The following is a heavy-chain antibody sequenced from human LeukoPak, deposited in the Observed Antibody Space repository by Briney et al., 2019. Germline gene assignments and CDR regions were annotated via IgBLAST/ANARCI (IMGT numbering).Heavy chain of an antibody. Sequence: KPSETLSLTCAVYGGSFSGYYWSWIRQPPGKGLEWIGEINHSGSTNYNPSLKSRVTISVDTSKNQFSLKLSSVTAADTAVYYCARGRLLRAWYFDLWGRGTLVTVSS. CDR3: ARGRLLRAWYFDL. V-gene: IGHV4-34*01. J-gene: IGHJ2*01. CDR1: GGSFSGYY. D-gene: IGHD3-16*01. CDR2: INHSGST.